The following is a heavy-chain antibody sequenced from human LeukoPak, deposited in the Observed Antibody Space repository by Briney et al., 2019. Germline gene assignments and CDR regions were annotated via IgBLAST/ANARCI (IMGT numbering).Heavy chain of an antibody. Sequence: PGGSLRLSCAASGFTFSNAWMSWVRQAPGKGLEWVGRIKSKTDGGTTDYAAPVKGRFTISRDDSKNTLYLQMNSLKTEDTAVYYCTTDFKWEPHGAFDYWGQGTLVTVSS. D-gene: IGHD1-26*01. CDR1: GFTFSNAW. V-gene: IGHV3-15*01. J-gene: IGHJ4*02. CDR2: IKSKTDGGTT. CDR3: TTDFKWEPHGAFDY.